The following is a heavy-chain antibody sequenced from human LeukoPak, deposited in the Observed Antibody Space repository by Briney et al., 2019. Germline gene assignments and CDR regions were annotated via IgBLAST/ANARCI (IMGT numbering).Heavy chain of an antibody. CDR1: GGSFSGYY. D-gene: IGHD2-15*01. Sequence: PSETLSLTCAVYGGSFSGYYWSWIRQPPGKGLEWIGEINHSGSTNYNPSLKSRVTISVDTSKNQVSLKLSSVTAADTAVYYCARKKGAATRAWFDPWGQGTLVTVSP. CDR3: ARKKGAATRAWFDP. J-gene: IGHJ5*02. CDR2: INHSGST. V-gene: IGHV4-34*01.